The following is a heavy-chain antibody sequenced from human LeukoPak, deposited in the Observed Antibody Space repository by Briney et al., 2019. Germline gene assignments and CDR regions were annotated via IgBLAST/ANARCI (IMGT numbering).Heavy chain of an antibody. D-gene: IGHD6-19*01. Sequence: PSQTLSLTCTVSVGSISGGDYYWSWIRQPPGKGLEWIGYIYYSGSTYYNPSLKSRVTISVDTSKNQFSLKLSSVTAADTAVYYCARGLGIAVAVPREYEFDYWGQGTLVTVSS. CDR1: VGSISGGDYY. V-gene: IGHV4-30-4*01. J-gene: IGHJ4*02. CDR2: IYYSGST. CDR3: ARGLGIAVAVPREYEFDY.